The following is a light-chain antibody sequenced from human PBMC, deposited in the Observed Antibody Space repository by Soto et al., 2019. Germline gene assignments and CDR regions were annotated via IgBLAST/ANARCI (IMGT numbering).Light chain of an antibody. Sequence: QSVLTHSSSASASLGSSVKLTCTLSSGHSSYIIAWHQQQPGKAPRYLMKLEGSGSYNKGSGVPDRFSGSSSGADRYLTISNLQFEDEADYYCETWDFNTRVFGGGTKLPVL. CDR1: SGHSSYI. V-gene: IGLV4-60*02. CDR2: LEGSGSY. CDR3: ETWDFNTRV. J-gene: IGLJ3*02.